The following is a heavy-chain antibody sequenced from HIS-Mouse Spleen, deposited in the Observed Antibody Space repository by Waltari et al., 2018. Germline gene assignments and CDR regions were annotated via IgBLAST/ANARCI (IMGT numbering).Heavy chain of an antibody. CDR1: GGSISSSSYY. Sequence: QLQLQESGPGLVKPSETLSLTCTVSGGSISSSSYYWGWIRQPPGKGLEWIVSIYYSGSTYYNPSLKSRVTISVDTSKNQFSLKLSSVTAADTAVYYCARESPAAAGLGRYFDYWGQGTLVTVSS. D-gene: IGHD6-13*01. J-gene: IGHJ4*02. V-gene: IGHV4-39*07. CDR3: ARESPAAAGLGRYFDY. CDR2: IYYSGST.